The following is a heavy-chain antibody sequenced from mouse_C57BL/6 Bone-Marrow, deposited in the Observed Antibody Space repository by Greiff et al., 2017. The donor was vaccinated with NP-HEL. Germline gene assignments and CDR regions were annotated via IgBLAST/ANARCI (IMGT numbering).Heavy chain of an antibody. CDR3: APSTGY. CDR2: FTPSSGYT. Sequence: QVQLQQSGAELARPGASVSMSCTASGYTFTSYTMHWVKQRPGQGLEWIGYFTPSSGYTKYKQKFKDKPTLTADKSSSTAYMQLSSLTSEYSAVYYCAPSTGYWGQGTTLTVSS. J-gene: IGHJ2*01. D-gene: IGHD1-1*01. V-gene: IGHV1-4*01. CDR1: GYTFTSYT.